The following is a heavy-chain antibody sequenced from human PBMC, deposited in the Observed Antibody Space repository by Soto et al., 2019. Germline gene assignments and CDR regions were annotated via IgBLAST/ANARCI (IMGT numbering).Heavy chain of an antibody. CDR2: INWSGEMI. CDR1: GFKFDAYA. D-gene: IGHD2-15*01. CDR3: ARDRIGRFYAIDV. J-gene: IGHJ6*02. V-gene: IGHV3-9*01. Sequence: EVQLVESGGAMVHPGGSLRLSCVASGFKFDAYAIHWVRQVAWKGLEWVSAINWSGEMIAYADSVKGRYTISRDNAKNYVSLQINSLRHEDAALYYCARDRIGRFYAIDVWGQGTTVTVSS.